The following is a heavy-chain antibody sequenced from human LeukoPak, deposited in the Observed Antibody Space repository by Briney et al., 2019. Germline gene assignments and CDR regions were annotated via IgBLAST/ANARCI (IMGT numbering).Heavy chain of an antibody. D-gene: IGHD3-22*01. V-gene: IGHV3-23*01. CDR2: IRGSGDST. J-gene: IGHJ4*02. CDR1: GFTFSTYA. Sequence: GGSLRLSCAASGFTFSTYAMYWVRQAPGKGLEWVSAIRGSGDSTYYADSVKGRFTISRDNSKNTLYLQMNSLRAEDTAVYYCAKDVLHYYDSSGYDSWGQGTLVTVSS. CDR3: AKDVLHYYDSSGYDS.